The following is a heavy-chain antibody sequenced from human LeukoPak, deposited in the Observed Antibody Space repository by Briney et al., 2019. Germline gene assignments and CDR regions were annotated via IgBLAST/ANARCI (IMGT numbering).Heavy chain of an antibody. D-gene: IGHD3-10*02. Sequence: GGSLRLSCAASGFTLNTYWMNWVRQAPGKGLVWVSRIKSDGSSLTYADSVKGRFTVSRDNAKNTLYLQMNNLRAEDTAVYYCTRDLRMDYYYVDYYYYGMDVWGQGTTVTVSS. CDR3: TRDLRMDYYYVDYYYYGMDV. J-gene: IGHJ6*02. CDR1: GFTLNTYW. V-gene: IGHV3-74*03. CDR2: IKSDGSSL.